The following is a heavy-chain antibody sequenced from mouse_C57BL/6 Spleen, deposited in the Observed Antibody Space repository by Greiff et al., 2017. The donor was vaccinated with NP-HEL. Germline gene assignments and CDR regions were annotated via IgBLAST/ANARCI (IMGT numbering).Heavy chain of an antibody. CDR2: LDPSDSYT. CDR3: ARTTVVVDYYAMDY. D-gene: IGHD1-1*01. V-gene: IGHV1-69*01. J-gene: IGHJ4*01. Sequence: QVQLQQPGAELVMPGASVKLSCKASGYTFTSYWMHWVKQRPGQGLEWIGELDPSDSYTNSNQKFKGKSTLTVDKSSSTAYMPLSRLTSEDSAVYYCARTTVVVDYYAMDYWGQGTSVTVSS. CDR1: GYTFTSYW.